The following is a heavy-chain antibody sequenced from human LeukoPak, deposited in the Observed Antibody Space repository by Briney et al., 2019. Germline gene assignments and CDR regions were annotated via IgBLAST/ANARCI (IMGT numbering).Heavy chain of an antibody. CDR2: IYSGGST. V-gene: IGHV3-66*01. Sequence: GGSLRLSCAASGFTVSSNYMSWVRQAPGKGLEWVSVIYSGGSTYYSDSVKGRFIISRDNSKNTLYLQMNSLIAEDTAVYYCARDEVGATFDYWGQGTLVTVPS. J-gene: IGHJ4*02. D-gene: IGHD1-26*01. CDR1: GFTVSSNY. CDR3: ARDEVGATFDY.